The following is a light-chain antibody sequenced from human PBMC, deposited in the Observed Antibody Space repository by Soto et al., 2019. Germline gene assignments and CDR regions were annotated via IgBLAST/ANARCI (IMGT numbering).Light chain of an antibody. J-gene: IGLJ2*01. CDR2: GNN. Sequence: QSVLTQPPSVSGAPGQWVTIPCTGSSSSIGAGYDVHWYQQLPGTAPKLLIYGNNNRPSGVPDRFSGSRSGTSASLAITGLQAEDEADYFCLSYDNSLSSPVLFGGGTKLTVL. CDR1: SSSIGAGYD. V-gene: IGLV1-40*01. CDR3: LSYDNSLSSPVL.